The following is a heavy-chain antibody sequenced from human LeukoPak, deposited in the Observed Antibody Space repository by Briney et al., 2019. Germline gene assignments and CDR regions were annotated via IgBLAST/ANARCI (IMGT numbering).Heavy chain of an antibody. Sequence: GGSLRLSCAASGFTFSSYGLHWARQAPGKGLEWVAVISFDGSNKYYADSVKGRFTISRDNSKNTLYLQMNSLSAEDTAVYYCAKEIAVADLFDYWGQGTLVTVSS. CDR1: GFTFSSYG. D-gene: IGHD6-19*01. V-gene: IGHV3-30*18. CDR3: AKEIAVADLFDY. J-gene: IGHJ4*02. CDR2: ISFDGSNK.